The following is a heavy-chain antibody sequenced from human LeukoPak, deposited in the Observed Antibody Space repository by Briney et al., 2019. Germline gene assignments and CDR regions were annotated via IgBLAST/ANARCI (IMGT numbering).Heavy chain of an antibody. Sequence: PGGSLRLSCAVSGFIVSSNHMNWVRQAPGKGLEWVSAISGGRGTTYYADSVKGRFTISRDNFKNTLYLQMNSLRAEDTAVYYCAKETYCRSTTCYNEYFDHWGQGTLVTVSS. CDR1: GFIVSSNH. J-gene: IGHJ4*02. CDR3: AKETYCRSTTCYNEYFDH. V-gene: IGHV3-23*01. CDR2: ISGGRGTT. D-gene: IGHD2-2*02.